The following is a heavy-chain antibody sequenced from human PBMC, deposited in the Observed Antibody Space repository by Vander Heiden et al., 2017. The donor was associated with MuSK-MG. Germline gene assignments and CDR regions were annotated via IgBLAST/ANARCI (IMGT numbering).Heavy chain of an antibody. V-gene: IGHV3-9*01. J-gene: IGHJ4*02. Sequence: EVQLVESGGGLVQPGRSLILSCAASGFTFDDYAMHWVRQAPGKGLEWVSGISWNSGSIGYADSVKGRFTISRDNAKNSLYLQMNSLRAEDTALYYCAKSNYGYIGGSDYWGQGTLVTVSS. CDR3: AKSNYGYIGGSDY. CDR2: ISWNSGSI. D-gene: IGHD3-16*01. CDR1: GFTFDDYA.